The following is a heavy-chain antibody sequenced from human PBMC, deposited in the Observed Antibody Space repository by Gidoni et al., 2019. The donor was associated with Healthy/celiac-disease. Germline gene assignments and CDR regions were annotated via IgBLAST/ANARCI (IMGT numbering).Heavy chain of an antibody. J-gene: IGHJ4*02. V-gene: IGHV4-34*01. CDR3: ARGGRGVVKHPIDY. CDR1: GGSFSGYY. D-gene: IGHD2-15*01. CDR2: INHSGST. Sequence: QVQLQQWGAGLLKPSETLSLTCAVYGGSFSGYYWSWIRQPPGKGLEWIGEINHSGSTNYNPSLKSRVTISVDTSKNQFSLKLSSVTAADTAVYYCARGGRGVVKHPIDYWGQGTLVTVSS.